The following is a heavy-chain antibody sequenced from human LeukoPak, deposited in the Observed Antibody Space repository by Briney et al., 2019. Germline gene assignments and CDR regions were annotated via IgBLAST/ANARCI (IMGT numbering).Heavy chain of an antibody. J-gene: IGHJ4*02. V-gene: IGHV3-23*01. CDR2: IYDGNT. CDR1: GFTVSAYA. D-gene: IGHD3-10*01. CDR3: AARKVRGVWFYLDY. Sequence: PGGSLRLSCAASGFTVSAYAMAWVRQAPGKGLEWVSTIYDGNTYYADSVKGRLAISTDNSKNTLYLQMSSLRVEDTAVYFCAARKVRGVWFYLDYWGQGTLVTVSS.